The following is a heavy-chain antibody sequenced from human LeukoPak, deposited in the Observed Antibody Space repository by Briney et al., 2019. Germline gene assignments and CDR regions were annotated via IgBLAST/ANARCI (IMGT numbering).Heavy chain of an antibody. CDR2: ISYDGSNK. Sequence: GRSLRLSCAASGFTFSSHSMHWVRQAPGKGLEWVALISYDGSNKYYADSVKGRFTISRDNSKNTLYLQMNSLRAEDTAVYYCARVSARSGNYAPPFPKYWGQGTLVTVSS. CDR1: GFTFSSHS. V-gene: IGHV3-30*03. J-gene: IGHJ4*02. CDR3: ARVSARSGNYAPPFPKY. D-gene: IGHD4-11*01.